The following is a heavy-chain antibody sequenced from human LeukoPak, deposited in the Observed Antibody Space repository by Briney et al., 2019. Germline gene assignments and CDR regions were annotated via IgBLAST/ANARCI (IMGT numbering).Heavy chain of an antibody. V-gene: IGHV4-34*01. CDR2: IHHSGSA. CDR1: GGSFSGYY. D-gene: IGHD2-2*01. CDR3: ARAPYCSSTTCFGSYYNLGY. Sequence: PSEALSLTCAVYGGSFSGYYWTWIRQPPGKGLEWIGEIHHSGSANYNPSLKSRVTMSVDTSKSQFSLKLSSVTAADTAVYYCARAPYCSSTTCFGSYYNLGYWGQGTLVTVSS. J-gene: IGHJ4*02.